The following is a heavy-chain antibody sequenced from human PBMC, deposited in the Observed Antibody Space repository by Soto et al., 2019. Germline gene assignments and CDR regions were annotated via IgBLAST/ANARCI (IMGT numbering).Heavy chain of an antibody. D-gene: IGHD3-22*01. CDR3: AKENYPYQASGYFDY. Sequence: PGGSLRLSCAASGFTFSSYGMHWVRQAPGKGLEWVAVISYDGSNKYYADSVKGRFTISRDNSKNTLYLQMNSLRAEDTAVYYCAKENYPYQASGYFDYWGKGTLVTVSS. CDR1: GFTFSSYG. J-gene: IGHJ4*02. CDR2: ISYDGSNK. V-gene: IGHV3-30*18.